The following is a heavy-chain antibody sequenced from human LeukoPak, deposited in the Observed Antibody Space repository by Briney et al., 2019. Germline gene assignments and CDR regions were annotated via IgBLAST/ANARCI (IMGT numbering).Heavy chain of an antibody. J-gene: IGHJ4*02. V-gene: IGHV3-23*01. CDR2: IGNSGGPT. CDR1: AFTFSSYG. CDR3: AKSGLNYFHY. Sequence: GGSLRLSCVASAFTFSSYGMSWVRQAPGKGLEWVSTIGNSGGPTYYADSVKGRFTISRDNSKNTLYLQMNSLRAEDTAVYYCAKSGLNYFHYWGQGTLVTVSS. D-gene: IGHD6-19*01.